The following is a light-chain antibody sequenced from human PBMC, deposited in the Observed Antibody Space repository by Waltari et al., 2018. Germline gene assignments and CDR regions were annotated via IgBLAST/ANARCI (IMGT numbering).Light chain of an antibody. V-gene: IGLV1-44*01. CDR3: AAWDDSLNGMV. CDR1: SSNIGSNH. Sequence: QSVLTQPPSTSGTPGPRVTISCSGSSSNIGSNHVHWFQHLPGTAPRLLLFRNDQRASGVPDRISGSKAGTSAFLAISGLQSDDESDYCCAAWDDSLNGMVFGGGTHLTVL. J-gene: IGLJ3*02. CDR2: RND.